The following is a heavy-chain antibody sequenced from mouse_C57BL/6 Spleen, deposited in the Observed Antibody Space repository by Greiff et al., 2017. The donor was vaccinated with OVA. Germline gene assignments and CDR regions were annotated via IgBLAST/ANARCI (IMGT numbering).Heavy chain of an antibody. J-gene: IGHJ4*01. D-gene: IGHD2-4*01. V-gene: IGHV1-64*01. CDR1: GYTFTSYW. CDR2: IHPNSGST. CDR3: AKYYYDPHAMDY. Sequence: QVQLQQPGAELVKPGASVKLSCTASGYTFTSYWMHWVKQRPGQGLEWIGMIHPNSGSTNYNEKFKSKATLTVDKSSSTAYMPLSSLTSEDTAVYDSAKYYYDPHAMDYWGQGTSVTVSS.